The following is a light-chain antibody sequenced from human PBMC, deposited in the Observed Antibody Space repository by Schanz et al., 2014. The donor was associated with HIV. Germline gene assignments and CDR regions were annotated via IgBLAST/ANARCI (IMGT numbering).Light chain of an antibody. Sequence: EIVLTQSPGTLSLSPGERATLSCRASQSISSSYLAWYQQKPGQAPRLLIYATSFRATGIPDRFSGSGSGTDFTLTISRLEPEDFAVYYCQQYGSSPITFGQGTRLEIK. CDR1: QSISSSY. J-gene: IGKJ5*01. CDR3: QQYGSSPIT. CDR2: ATS. V-gene: IGKV3-20*01.